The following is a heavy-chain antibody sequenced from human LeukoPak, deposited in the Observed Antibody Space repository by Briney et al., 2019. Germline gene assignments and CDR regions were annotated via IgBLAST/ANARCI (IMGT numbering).Heavy chain of an antibody. CDR2: ISSSGSTI. D-gene: IGHD2-2*01. CDR3: ARVWGYCSSTSCPYLPGDAFDI. CDR1: GFTFSDYY. V-gene: IGHV3-11*04. Sequence: GGSLRLSCAASGFTFSDYYMSWIRQAPGKGLEWVSYISSSGSTIYYADSVKGRFTISRDNAKNSLYLQMNSLRAEDTAVYYCARVWGYCSSTSCPYLPGDAFDIWGQGTMVTVSS. J-gene: IGHJ3*02.